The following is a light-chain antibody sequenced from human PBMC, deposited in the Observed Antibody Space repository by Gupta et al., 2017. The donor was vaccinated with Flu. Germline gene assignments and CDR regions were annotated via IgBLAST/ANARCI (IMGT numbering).Light chain of an antibody. CDR2: GAS. CDR1: QIVRSNY. V-gene: IGKV3-20*01. CDR3: QQGGNSPWT. J-gene: IGKJ1*01. Sequence: GTLCLSPGESATLSCRASQIVRSNYLAWYQQKPGQAPRLLIYGASSRATGITDRFSGSGSRTDFTLTISRLEPEDFAVYYCQQGGNSPWTFGQGTKVEVK.